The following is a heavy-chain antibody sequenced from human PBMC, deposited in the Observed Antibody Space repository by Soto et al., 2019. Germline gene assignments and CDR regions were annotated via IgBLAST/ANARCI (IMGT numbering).Heavy chain of an antibody. CDR1: GFTFSSYA. V-gene: IGHV3-64*01. J-gene: IGHJ3*02. CDR2: ISSNGGST. CDR3: ARVDDAFDI. Sequence: TGGSLRLSCAASGFTFSSYAMHWVRQAPGKALEYVSAISSNGGSTYYANSVKGRFTISRDNSKNTLYLQMGSLRAEDMAVYYCARVDDAFDIWGQGTMVTVSS.